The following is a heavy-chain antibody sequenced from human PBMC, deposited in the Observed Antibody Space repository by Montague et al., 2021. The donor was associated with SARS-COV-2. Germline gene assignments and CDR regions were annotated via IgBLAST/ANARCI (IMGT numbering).Heavy chain of an antibody. CDR3: ARDQGVCCSGGSCYNFDY. CDR2: IYYGGST. D-gene: IGHD2-15*01. Sequence: SETLSLTCTVAGGSISTYYYGGWIRQPPGKGLEWIGSIYYGGSTXXNPSLKSRVTISVDTSMNHFSLKLSSVTAADTAVYYCARDQGVCCSGGSCYNFDYWGQGTLVTVSS. CDR1: GGSISTYYY. V-gene: IGHV4-39*02. J-gene: IGHJ4*02.